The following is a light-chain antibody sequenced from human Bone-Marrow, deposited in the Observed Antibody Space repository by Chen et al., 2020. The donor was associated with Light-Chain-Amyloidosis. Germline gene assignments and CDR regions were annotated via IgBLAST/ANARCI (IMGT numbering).Light chain of an antibody. Sequence: DIQMTQSPSSLSASLGDRVTITCRASQRISNYLNLYQQKPGKAPKLLIHAASTLQSGVLLRFSGSGSGTDFILTISSVQPEDFAIYYCQQSYSMSSITFGQGTRLEIK. CDR1: QRISNY. CDR3: QQSYSMSSIT. CDR2: AAS. J-gene: IGKJ5*01. V-gene: IGKV1-39*01.